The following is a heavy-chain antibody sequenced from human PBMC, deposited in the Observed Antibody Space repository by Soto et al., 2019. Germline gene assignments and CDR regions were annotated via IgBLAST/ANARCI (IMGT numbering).Heavy chain of an antibody. Sequence: EVQLLESGGDLVQPGGSLRLSCAASGFTFSNFAMSWVRQAPGKGLEWVSVISGGGGTTYYADSVKGRFTISRDNSKNTLYLQMDSLRAEDTAVYYCAKAMSTPSRPRNYFDYWGQGTLVTVSS. CDR1: GFTFSNFA. J-gene: IGHJ4*02. V-gene: IGHV3-23*01. CDR3: AKAMSTPSRPRNYFDY. CDR2: ISGGGGTT. D-gene: IGHD6-6*01.